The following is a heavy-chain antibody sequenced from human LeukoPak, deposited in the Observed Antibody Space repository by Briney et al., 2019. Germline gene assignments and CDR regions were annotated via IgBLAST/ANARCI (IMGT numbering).Heavy chain of an antibody. V-gene: IGHV3-11*04. CDR3: ARDTYYYDSSGYYYPGGSDC. CDR1: GFTFSDYY. CDR2: ISSGGSTI. Sequence: QAGGSLRLSCAASGFTFSDYYMSWIRQAPGKGLEWVSYISSGGSTIYYADSVEGRFTISRDNAKNSLYLQMNSLRAEDTAVYYCARDTYYYDSSGYYYPGGSDCWGQGTLVTVSS. J-gene: IGHJ4*02. D-gene: IGHD3-22*01.